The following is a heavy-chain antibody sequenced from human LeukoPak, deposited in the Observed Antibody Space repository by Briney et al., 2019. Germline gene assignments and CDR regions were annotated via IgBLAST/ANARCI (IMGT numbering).Heavy chain of an antibody. CDR1: GGSISSGDYY. D-gene: IGHD5-12*01. J-gene: IGHJ4*02. Sequence: SETLSLTCTVSGGSISSGDYYWSWIRQPPGKGLEWIGYIYYGGSTYYNPSLKSRVTISVDTSKNQFSLKLSSVTAADTAVYYCARVAYSGYDRNYFDYWGQGTLVTVSS. V-gene: IGHV4-30-4*08. CDR2: IYYGGST. CDR3: ARVAYSGYDRNYFDY.